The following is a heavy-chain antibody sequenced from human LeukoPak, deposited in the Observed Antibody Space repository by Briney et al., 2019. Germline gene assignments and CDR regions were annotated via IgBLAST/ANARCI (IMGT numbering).Heavy chain of an antibody. V-gene: IGHV1-8*01. D-gene: IGHD6-19*01. CDR3: ARVKVSSGWSYYYYYYGMDV. Sequence: ASVKVSCKASGYTFTSYDINWVRQATGQGLEWMGWMNPNSGNTGYAQKFQGRVTMTRNTSISTAYMELSSLRSEDTAVYYCARVKVSSGWSYYYYYYGMDVWGQGTTVTASS. CDR2: MNPNSGNT. CDR1: GYTFTSYD. J-gene: IGHJ6*02.